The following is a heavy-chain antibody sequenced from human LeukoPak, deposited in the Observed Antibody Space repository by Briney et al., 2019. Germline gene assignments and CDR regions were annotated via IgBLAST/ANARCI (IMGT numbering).Heavy chain of an antibody. D-gene: IGHD6-19*01. V-gene: IGHV1-46*01. CDR3: ARVVAGTD. J-gene: IGHJ4*02. Sequence: RASVKVSCKVSGYTLTELSMHWVRQAPGKGLEWMGIINPSGGSTSYAQKFQGRVTMTRDMSTSTVYMELSSLRSEDTAVYYCARVVAGTDWGQGTLVTVSS. CDR1: GYTLTELS. CDR2: INPSGGST.